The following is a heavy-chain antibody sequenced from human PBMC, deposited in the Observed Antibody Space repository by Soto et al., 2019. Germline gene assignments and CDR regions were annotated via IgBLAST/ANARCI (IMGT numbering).Heavy chain of an antibody. Sequence: SETLSLTCTVSGGSITSYYWSWIRQPPGKGLEWIGYIYYSGTTNYNPSLRSRVTISVDTSKNQFSLKLSSVTAADTAVYYCARDRPGPQHYFDYWGLGNMVTVSS. J-gene: IGHJ4*02. CDR3: ARDRPGPQHYFDY. CDR2: IYYSGTT. CDR1: GGSITSYY. V-gene: IGHV4-59*01. D-gene: IGHD6-6*01.